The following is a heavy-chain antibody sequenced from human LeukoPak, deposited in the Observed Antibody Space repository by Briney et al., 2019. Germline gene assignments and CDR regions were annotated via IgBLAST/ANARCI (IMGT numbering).Heavy chain of an antibody. CDR2: ISYDGSDK. CDR1: GFTFSSYG. V-gene: IGHV3-30*18. Sequence: GRSLRLSCAASGFTFSSYGMHWVRQAPGKGLEWVAVISYDGSDKYYADSVKGRFTISRDNSKNTLYLQMNSLRAEDTAVYYCAKGTSWINPYFYMDVWGKGTTVTVSS. D-gene: IGHD2-2*01. CDR3: AKGTSWINPYFYMDV. J-gene: IGHJ6*03.